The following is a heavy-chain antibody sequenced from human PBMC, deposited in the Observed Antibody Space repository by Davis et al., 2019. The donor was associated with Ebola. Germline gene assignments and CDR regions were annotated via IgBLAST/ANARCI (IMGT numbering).Heavy chain of an antibody. Sequence: GGSLRLSCAASGFTFSTYSMNWVRQAPGKGLEWVSSISSSSSYIYYADSVKGRFTISRDNAKNSLYLQMNSLRAEDTAVYYCARDHGDYMDYWGQGTLVTVSS. CDR3: ARDHGDYMDY. D-gene: IGHD4-17*01. V-gene: IGHV3-21*01. CDR2: ISSSSSYI. CDR1: GFTFSTYS. J-gene: IGHJ4*02.